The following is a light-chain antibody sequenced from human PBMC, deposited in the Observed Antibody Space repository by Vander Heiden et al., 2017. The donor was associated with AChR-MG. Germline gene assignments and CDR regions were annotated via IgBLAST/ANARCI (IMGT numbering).Light chain of an antibody. J-gene: IGLJ3*02. Sequence: QSVLTQPPSVSAAPGPRVTISCSGSTSNIGENYVSWYQQVPGTAPKLIIYDNNKRASGIPDRFSAAKSGTSATLSITGLQAGDEADYHCGTWDSSLSAGVFGGGTRLTVL. CDR2: DNN. V-gene: IGLV1-51*01. CDR1: TSNIGENY. CDR3: GTWDSSLSAGV.